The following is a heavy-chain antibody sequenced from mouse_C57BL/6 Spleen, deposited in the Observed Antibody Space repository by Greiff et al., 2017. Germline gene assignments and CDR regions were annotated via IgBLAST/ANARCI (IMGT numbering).Heavy chain of an antibody. CDR1: GYTFTDYY. D-gene: IGHD4-1*01. CDR2: INPNNGGT. J-gene: IGHJ4*01. CDR3: ARTGTHAMDY. Sequence: EVQLQQSGPELVKPGASVKISCKASGYTFTDYYMNWVKQSHGKSLEWIGDINPNNGGTSYNQKFKGKATLTVDKSSSTAYMELRSLTSEDSAVYYCARTGTHAMDYWGQGTSVTVSS. V-gene: IGHV1-26*01.